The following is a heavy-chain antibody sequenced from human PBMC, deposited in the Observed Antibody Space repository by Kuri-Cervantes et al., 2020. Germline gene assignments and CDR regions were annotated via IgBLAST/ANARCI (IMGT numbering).Heavy chain of an antibody. CDR1: GYTFTSYG. J-gene: IGHJ4*02. CDR3: ARADSSGWYGY. D-gene: IGHD6-19*01. V-gene: IGHV1-69*06. Sequence: SVKVSCKASGYTFTSYGISWVRQAPGQGLEWMGGIIPIFGTANYAQKFQGRVTITADKSTSTAHMELGSLRSEDTAVYYCARADSSGWYGYWGQGTLVTVSS. CDR2: IIPIFGTA.